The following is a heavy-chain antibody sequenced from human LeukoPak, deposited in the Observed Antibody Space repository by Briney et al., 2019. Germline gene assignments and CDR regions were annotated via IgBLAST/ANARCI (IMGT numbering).Heavy chain of an antibody. CDR1: GGTFSSYA. J-gene: IGHJ1*01. D-gene: IGHD3-3*01. Sequence: GASVKVSCKASGGTFSSYAISWVRQAPGQGLEWMGGIIPIFGTANYAQKFQGRVTITADESTSTAYMELSSLRSEDTAVYYCARALTYYDFWSGYFSEYFQHWGQGTLVTVSS. CDR3: ARALTYYDFWSGYFSEYFQH. V-gene: IGHV1-69*13. CDR2: IIPIFGTA.